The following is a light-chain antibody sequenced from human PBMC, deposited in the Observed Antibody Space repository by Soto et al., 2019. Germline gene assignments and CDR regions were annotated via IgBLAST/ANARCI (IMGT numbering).Light chain of an antibody. Sequence: EVLLVVSPGNLSFSPGERATLSRGASQTVNNNYLAWYQQIPGQAPRLLISGASGRATGTPDRFSGSASGTDFTLTISRLEPEDFAVYYCQQYGSSPLTFGGGAKVDIK. CDR1: QTVNNNY. CDR2: GAS. J-gene: IGKJ4*01. V-gene: IGKV3-20*01. CDR3: QQYGSSPLT.